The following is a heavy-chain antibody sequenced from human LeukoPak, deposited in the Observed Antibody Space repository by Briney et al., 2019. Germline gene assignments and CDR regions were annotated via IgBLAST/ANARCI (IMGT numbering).Heavy chain of an antibody. Sequence: SETLSLTYTVSNYSISSGYYWGWIRQPPGKGLEWIGSIDHSGSTYYNPSLKSRVTIPVDTSKNQFSLKLSSVTAADTAVYYCARLWFGYYFDYWGQGTLVTVSS. V-gene: IGHV4-38-2*02. D-gene: IGHD3-10*01. CDR3: ARLWFGYYFDY. CDR1: NYSISSGYY. J-gene: IGHJ4*02. CDR2: IDHSGST.